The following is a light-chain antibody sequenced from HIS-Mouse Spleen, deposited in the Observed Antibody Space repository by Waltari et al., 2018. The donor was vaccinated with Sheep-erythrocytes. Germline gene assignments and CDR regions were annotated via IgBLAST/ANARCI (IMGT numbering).Light chain of an antibody. Sequence: QSALTQPRSVSGSPGQSVTISCTGTSSDVGGYNYVSWYQQHPGKAPKLMIYDVSKRPSGVPDCFSGSKSGTTASLTISGLQAEDEADYYCCSYAGSYNHVFATGTKVTVL. CDR2: DVS. V-gene: IGLV2-11*01. CDR3: CSYAGSYNHV. J-gene: IGLJ1*01. CDR1: SSDVGGYNY.